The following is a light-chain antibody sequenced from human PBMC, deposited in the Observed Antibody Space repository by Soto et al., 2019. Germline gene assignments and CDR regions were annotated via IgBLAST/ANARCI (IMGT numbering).Light chain of an antibody. Sequence: EIVLIQSPATLSLSPGERATLSCRASQSVSSNLAWYQQNPGQAPRLLIFDASKRATGIPVRSSGSGSGTDFTLTISSLEPEDFTVYYCQQHSDWPLTFGGGTRVEIK. V-gene: IGKV3-11*01. CDR3: QQHSDWPLT. CDR1: QSVSSN. CDR2: DAS. J-gene: IGKJ4*01.